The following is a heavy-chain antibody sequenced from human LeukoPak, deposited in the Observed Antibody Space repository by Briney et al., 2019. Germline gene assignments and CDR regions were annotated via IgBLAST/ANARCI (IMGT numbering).Heavy chain of an antibody. J-gene: IGHJ4*02. CDR1: GFTFSSYS. Sequence: GGSLRLSCAASGFTFSSYSMNWVRQAPGKGLEWVSSISSSSSYIYYADSVKGRFTISRDNAKNSLFLQMNSLRAEDTAVYYCTRDKGVGRDGHIRYFDYWGQGTLVTVSS. V-gene: IGHV3-21*01. CDR2: ISSSSSYI. CDR3: TRDKGVGRDGHIRYFDY. D-gene: IGHD5-24*01.